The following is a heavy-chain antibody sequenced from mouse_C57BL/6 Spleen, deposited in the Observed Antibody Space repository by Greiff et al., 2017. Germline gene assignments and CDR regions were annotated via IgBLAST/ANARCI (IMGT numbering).Heavy chain of an antibody. D-gene: IGHD2-4*01. Sequence: VKLVESDAELVKPGASVKISCKVSGYTFTDPTIHWMKQRPEQGLEWIGYIYPRDGSTKYNEKFKGKATLTADKSSSTAYMQLNSLTSEDSAVYFCARCYDYDEGFAYWGHGTLVTVSA. CDR3: ARCYDYDEGFAY. J-gene: IGHJ3*01. CDR2: IYPRDGST. CDR1: GYTFTDPT. V-gene: IGHV1-78*01.